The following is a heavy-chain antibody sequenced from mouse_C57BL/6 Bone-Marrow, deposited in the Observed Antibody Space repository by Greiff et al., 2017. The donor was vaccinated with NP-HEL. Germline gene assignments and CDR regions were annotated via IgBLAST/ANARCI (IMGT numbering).Heavy chain of an antibody. CDR2: IYPGDGDT. Sequence: QVQLQQSGPELVKPGASVKISCKASGYAFSSSWMNWVKQRPGKGLEWIGRIYPGDGDTNYNGKFKGKATLTADKSSSPAYMQLSSLTSEDSAVYFCARATTVVATRAWFAYWGQGTLVTVSA. J-gene: IGHJ3*01. CDR1: GYAFSSSW. CDR3: ARATTVVATRAWFAY. V-gene: IGHV1-82*01. D-gene: IGHD1-1*01.